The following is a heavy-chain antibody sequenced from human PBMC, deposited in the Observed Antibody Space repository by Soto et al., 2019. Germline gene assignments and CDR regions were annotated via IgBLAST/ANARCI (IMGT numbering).Heavy chain of an antibody. CDR3: VKENYYDNTGPAQGVFDV. V-gene: IGHV3-15*01. Sequence: PGGSLRLSCAASVCNFNEDWISCVRQAPGKGLEWVGRIKGSVDGATTDYAPPANGRFTILRDDSNNTVLLQMKSLKAEDSGMYLCVKENYYDNTGPAQGVFDVWGRGKMVTVSS. CDR1: VCNFNEDW. D-gene: IGHD3-22*01. J-gene: IGHJ3*01. CDR2: IKGSVDGATT.